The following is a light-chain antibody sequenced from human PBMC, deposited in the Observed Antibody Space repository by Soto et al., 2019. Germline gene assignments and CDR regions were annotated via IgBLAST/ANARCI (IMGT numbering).Light chain of an antibody. Sequence: QSALTQPPSASGSPGQSVTISCTGTISDVGTYNFVSWYQQHPGKAPKLMIYEVNKRPSGVPDRFSGSKSGNTVSLTVSGLQADDEADYYCSSYAGSNNLVFGGGTKLTVL. J-gene: IGLJ2*01. V-gene: IGLV2-8*01. CDR1: ISDVGTYNF. CDR3: SSYAGSNNLV. CDR2: EVN.